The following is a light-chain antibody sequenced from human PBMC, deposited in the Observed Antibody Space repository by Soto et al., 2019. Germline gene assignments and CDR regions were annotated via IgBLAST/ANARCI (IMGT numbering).Light chain of an antibody. CDR2: KTS. Sequence: DIQMTQSPSTLSASVGDRVTITCRASQSISSWLAWYQQKPGKAPKLLIYKTSSLESGVPSRFSGSGSGTEVTLTISSLQPDAFATYYCQQYNMYWTFGQGTKVEIK. CDR1: QSISSW. J-gene: IGKJ1*01. CDR3: QQYNMYWT. V-gene: IGKV1-5*03.